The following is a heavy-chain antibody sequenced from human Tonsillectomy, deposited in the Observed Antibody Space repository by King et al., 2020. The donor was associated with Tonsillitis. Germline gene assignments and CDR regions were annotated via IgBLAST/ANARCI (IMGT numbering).Heavy chain of an antibody. CDR2: IYYSGNT. Sequence: QLQESGPGLVKPSQTLSLTCTVSGGSISSGDYFWSWIRQHPGKGLEWIGYIYYSGNTYYNPSLKSRLTISVDTSKNQFSLKLSSVTAADAAVYYCARGAVLGEWRDYYSGIDVWGQGTTVTVSS. CDR3: ARGAVLGEWRDYYSGIDV. J-gene: IGHJ6*02. D-gene: IGHD3-16*01. V-gene: IGHV4-31*03. CDR1: GGSISSGDYF.